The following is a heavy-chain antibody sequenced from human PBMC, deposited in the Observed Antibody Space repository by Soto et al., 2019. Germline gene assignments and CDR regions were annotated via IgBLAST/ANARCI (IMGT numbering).Heavy chain of an antibody. Sequence: KTSETLSLTCTVSGGSVSSGSYYWSWIRQPPGKGLEWIGYIYYSGSTNYNPSLKSRVTISVDTSKNQFSLKLSSVTAADTAVYYCARHDFWSGYFDYWGQGTLVTVSS. CDR2: IYYSGST. V-gene: IGHV4-61*01. J-gene: IGHJ4*02. CDR1: GGSVSSGSYY. D-gene: IGHD3-3*01. CDR3: ARHDFWSGYFDY.